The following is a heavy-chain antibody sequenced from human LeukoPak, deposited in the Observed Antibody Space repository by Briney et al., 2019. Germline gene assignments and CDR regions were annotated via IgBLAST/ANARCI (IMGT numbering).Heavy chain of an antibody. Sequence: PGGSLRLSCAASGFTFSSYSMNWVRQAPGKGLEWVSSISSSSSYIYYADSVKGRSTISRDNAKNSLYLQMNSLRAEDTAVYYCARVEGSAAGPGDAFDIWGQGTMVTVSS. CDR2: ISSSSSYI. V-gene: IGHV3-21*01. CDR3: ARVEGSAAGPGDAFDI. CDR1: GFTFSSYS. J-gene: IGHJ3*02. D-gene: IGHD6-13*01.